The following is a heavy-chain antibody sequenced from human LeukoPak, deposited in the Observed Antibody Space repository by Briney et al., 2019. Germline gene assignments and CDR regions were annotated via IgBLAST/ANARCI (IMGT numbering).Heavy chain of an antibody. CDR1: GYSISSGYY. D-gene: IGHD1-1*01. CDR2: IYISGST. Sequence: SETLSLTCTVSGYSISSGYYWTWIRQPAGKGLEWIGRIYISGSTNYNPSLKSRVTMSVDTSKNQFSLKLSSVTAADTAVYYCARDRGTWNDDGFDYWGQGTLVTVSS. J-gene: IGHJ4*02. CDR3: ARDRGTWNDDGFDY. V-gene: IGHV4-4*07.